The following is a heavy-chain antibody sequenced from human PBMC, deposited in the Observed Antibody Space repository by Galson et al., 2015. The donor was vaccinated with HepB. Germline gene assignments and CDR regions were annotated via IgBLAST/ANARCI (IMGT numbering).Heavy chain of an antibody. D-gene: IGHD6-19*01. CDR3: VKTAADSSGWTPEFDY. CDR1: GFTFSSYA. J-gene: IGHJ4*02. V-gene: IGHV3-64D*06. CDR2: ISCNGGST. Sequence: SLRLSCAASGFTFSSYAMHWVRQAPGKGLEYVSAISCNGGSTYYADSVKGRFTISRDNSKNTLYLQMSSLRAEDTAVYYCVKTAADSSGWTPEFDYWGQGTLVTVSS.